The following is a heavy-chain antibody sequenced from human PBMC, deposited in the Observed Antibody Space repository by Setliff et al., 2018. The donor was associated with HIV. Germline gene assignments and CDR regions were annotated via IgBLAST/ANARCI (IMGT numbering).Heavy chain of an antibody. J-gene: IGHJ1*01. V-gene: IGHV1-24*01. CDR3: STGWGLYDNRHTAAGYLQH. D-gene: IGHD3-22*01. CDR2: FDPEDGER. CDR1: GYTLSELS. Sequence: VKVSCKVSGYTLSELSVHWVRQAPGKGLEWMGGFDPEDGERIYEQKFQDRVTMTEDTSSDTAYMEMSGLTSEDTAVYFCSTGWGLYDNRHTAAGYLQHWGQGTLVTVSS.